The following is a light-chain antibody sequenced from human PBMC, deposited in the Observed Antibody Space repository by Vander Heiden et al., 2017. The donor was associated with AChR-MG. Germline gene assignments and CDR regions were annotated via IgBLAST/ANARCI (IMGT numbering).Light chain of an antibody. CDR2: SNN. V-gene: IGLV1-44*01. J-gene: IGLJ1*01. CDR3: AAWDDSLNAFYV. Sequence: QPLLPQPPSASGTPGPRVTIAWSGSSSNIGSNTVNWYQQLPGTAPKLLIYSNNQRPSGVPDRFSGSKSGTSASLAISGLQSEDEADYYCAAWDDSLNAFYVFGTGTKVTVL. CDR1: SSNIGSNT.